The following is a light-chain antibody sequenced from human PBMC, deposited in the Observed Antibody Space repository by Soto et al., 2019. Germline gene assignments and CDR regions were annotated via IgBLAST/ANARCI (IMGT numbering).Light chain of an antibody. CDR1: QSISSN. J-gene: IGKJ4*01. CDR2: GPS. Sequence: EIVMTQSPATLSVSPGERSTLSCRASQSISSNLAWYQQKPGQXPRXXIYGPSTRATGIPARFSGSGSGTELTITISSLQSEDFAVYYCQQYNNWPLTFGGGTKVDIK. CDR3: QQYNNWPLT. V-gene: IGKV3-15*01.